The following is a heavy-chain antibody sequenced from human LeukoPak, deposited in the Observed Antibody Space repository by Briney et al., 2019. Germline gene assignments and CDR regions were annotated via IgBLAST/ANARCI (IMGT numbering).Heavy chain of an antibody. CDR2: IWYDGSNK. Sequence: GGSLRLSCAASGFTFSSYGMHWVRQAPVKGLEWVAVIWYDGSNKYYADSVKGRFTISRDNSKNTLYLQMNSLRAEDTAVYYCARRLNIAAAGTKDRRDYFDYWGQGTLVTVSS. CDR3: ARRLNIAAAGTKDRRDYFDY. CDR1: GFTFSSYG. V-gene: IGHV3-33*01. D-gene: IGHD6-13*01. J-gene: IGHJ4*02.